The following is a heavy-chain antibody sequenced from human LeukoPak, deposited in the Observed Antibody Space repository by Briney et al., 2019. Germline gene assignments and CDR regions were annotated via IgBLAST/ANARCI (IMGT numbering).Heavy chain of an antibody. CDR1: GGSFSGYY. CDR2: ITRTGRI. J-gene: IGHJ4*02. V-gene: IGHV4-34*01. D-gene: IGHD2-15*01. CDR3: ARSRASTYCSGGSCYARYFDY. Sequence: SETLSLTCAVYGGSFSGYYWSWIRQPPEKGLDWIGEITRTGRINYNPALKGRVTMSLDTSKNQFSLELSSMTAADTAVYYCARSRASTYCSGGSCYARYFDYWGQGTLVTVSS.